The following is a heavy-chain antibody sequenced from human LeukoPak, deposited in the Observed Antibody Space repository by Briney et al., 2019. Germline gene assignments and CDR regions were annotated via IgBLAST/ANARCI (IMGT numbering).Heavy chain of an antibody. CDR3: ARGNGYCSSTSCYTTFDY. J-gene: IGHJ4*02. Sequence: PGRSLRLSCAASGFTFSSYAMHWVRQAPGKGLEWVAVISYDGSNKYYADSVKGQFTISRDNSKNTLYLQMNSLRAEDTAVYYCARGNGYCSSTSCYTTFDYWGQGTLVTVSS. CDR1: GFTFSSYA. V-gene: IGHV3-30-3*01. CDR2: ISYDGSNK. D-gene: IGHD2-2*02.